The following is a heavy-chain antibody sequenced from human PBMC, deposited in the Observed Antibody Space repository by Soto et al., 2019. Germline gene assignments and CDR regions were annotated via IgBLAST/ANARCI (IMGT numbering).Heavy chain of an antibody. CDR3: ARGDGYYYFDY. CDR1: GYTFTSYA. D-gene: IGHD3-22*01. CDR2: INAGNGNT. Sequence: QVQPVQSGAEVKKPGASVKVSCKASGYTFTSYAMHWVRQAPGQRLEWMGWINAGNGNTKYSQKFQGRVTITRDTSERTAYMELSSLRSEDTAVYYCARGDGYYYFDYWGQGTLVTVSS. V-gene: IGHV1-3*01. J-gene: IGHJ4*02.